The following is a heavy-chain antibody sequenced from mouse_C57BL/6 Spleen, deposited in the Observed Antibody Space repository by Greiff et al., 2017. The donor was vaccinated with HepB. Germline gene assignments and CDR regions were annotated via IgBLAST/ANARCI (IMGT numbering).Heavy chain of an antibody. Sequence: QVHVKQPGTELVKPGASVKLSCKASGYTFTSYWMHWVKQRPGQGLEWIGKINPSNGGTNHNEKFKSKATLTVDKASSTAYMQLSSLTSADSAVYYCARSRTVPFAYWGQWTLVTVSA. CDR2: INPSNGGT. D-gene: IGHD1-1*01. V-gene: IGHV1-53*01. CDR3: ARSRTVPFAY. CDR1: GYTFTSYW. J-gene: IGHJ3*01.